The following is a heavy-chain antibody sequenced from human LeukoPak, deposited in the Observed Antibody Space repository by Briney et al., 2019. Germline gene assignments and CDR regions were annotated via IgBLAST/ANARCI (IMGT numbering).Heavy chain of an antibody. CDR2: IWYDGSDK. V-gene: IGHV3-33*01. J-gene: IGHJ4*01. CDR3: ARTPGQWLVDY. Sequence: GRSLRLSCAASGFTFSSFGMHWVRQAPGKGLEWVAVIWYDGSDKYYADSVKGRFTISRDNSKNTLFLQMNSLRAEDTAVYSYARTPGQWLVDYWGQGTLVTVSS. D-gene: IGHD3-22*01. CDR1: GFTFSSFG.